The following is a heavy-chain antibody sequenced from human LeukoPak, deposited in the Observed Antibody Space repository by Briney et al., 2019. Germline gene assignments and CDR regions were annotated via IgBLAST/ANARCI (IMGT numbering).Heavy chain of an antibody. Sequence: GGSLRLSCAASGFTFSSYGMHWVRQAPGKGLEWVSAISGSGGSTYYADSVKGRFTISRDNSKNTLYLQMNSLRAEDTAVYYCAKSGLDVFYYYYYYMDVWGKGTTVTVSS. CDR2: ISGSGGST. J-gene: IGHJ6*03. D-gene: IGHD2-15*01. CDR3: AKSGLDVFYYYYYYMDV. CDR1: GFTFSSYG. V-gene: IGHV3-23*01.